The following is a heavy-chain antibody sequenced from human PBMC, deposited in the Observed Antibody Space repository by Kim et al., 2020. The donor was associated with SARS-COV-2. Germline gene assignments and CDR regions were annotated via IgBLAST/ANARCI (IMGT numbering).Heavy chain of an antibody. D-gene: IGHD4-17*01. CDR2: INHSGSA. CDR1: GGSFSDYY. J-gene: IGHJ4*02. V-gene: IGHV4-34*01. CDR3: SSRGGDHGDYPQNY. Sequence: SETLSLTCAVYGGSFSDYYWNWIRQPPGKGLEWIGEINHSGSAKYNPSLKIRGTISVDTSENQIPLKLSSMTAADTAVYYCSSRGGDHGDYPQNYWVQVT.